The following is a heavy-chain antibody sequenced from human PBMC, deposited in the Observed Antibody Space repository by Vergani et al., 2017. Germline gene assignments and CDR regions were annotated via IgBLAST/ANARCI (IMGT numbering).Heavy chain of an antibody. CDR2: ISGSGGST. CDR1: GFTFSSYA. Sequence: EVQLLESGGGLVQPGGSLRLSCAASGFTFSSYAMSWVRRAPGKGLEWVSAISGSGGSTYYADSVKGRLTISRDNSKNTLYLQMNSLRAEDTAVYYCAKDHQNYDYYMDVWGKGTTVTVSS. D-gene: IGHD2-2*01. J-gene: IGHJ6*03. CDR3: AKDHQNYDYYMDV. V-gene: IGHV3-23*01.